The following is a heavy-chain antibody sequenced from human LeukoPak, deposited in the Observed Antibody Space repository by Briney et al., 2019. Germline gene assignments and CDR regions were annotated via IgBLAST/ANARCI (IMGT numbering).Heavy chain of an antibody. J-gene: IGHJ3*02. Sequence: PGGSLRLSCAASGFTFSSYGMHWVRQAPGKGLEWVAFIRYDGSNKYYADSVKGRFTISRDNSKNTLYLQMNSLRAEDAAVYYCAKGWGDCSGGSCYSFAFDIWGQGTMVTVSS. CDR3: AKGWGDCSGGSCYSFAFDI. CDR1: GFTFSSYG. D-gene: IGHD2-15*01. V-gene: IGHV3-30*02. CDR2: IRYDGSNK.